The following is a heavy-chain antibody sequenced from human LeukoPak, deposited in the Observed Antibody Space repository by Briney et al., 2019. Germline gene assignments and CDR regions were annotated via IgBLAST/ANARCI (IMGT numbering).Heavy chain of an antibody. D-gene: IGHD6-13*01. Sequence: ASVKVSCKASCYTFTSYGISWVRQAPGQGLEWMGWISAYNGNTNYAQKLQGRVTMTTDTSTSTAYMELRSLRSDDTAVYYCARDGSSWYTLNWFDPWGQGTLVTVSS. CDR1: CYTFTSYG. CDR3: ARDGSSWYTLNWFDP. V-gene: IGHV1-18*01. CDR2: ISAYNGNT. J-gene: IGHJ5*02.